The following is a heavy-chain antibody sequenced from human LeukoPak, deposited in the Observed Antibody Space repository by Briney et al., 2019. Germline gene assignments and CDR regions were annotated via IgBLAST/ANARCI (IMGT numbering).Heavy chain of an antibody. CDR2: IYYSGST. V-gene: IGHV4-39*07. D-gene: IGHD6-19*01. Sequence: SETLSLTCTVSGGSISRGRYYWDWIRQPPGKGLEWIGSIYYSGSTYYNPSLKSRVTISVDTSKNQFSLKLTSVTAADTAVYYCARVLRGSAVAGVDYWGQGTLVTVSS. CDR1: GGSISRGRYY. CDR3: ARVLRGSAVAGVDY. J-gene: IGHJ4*02.